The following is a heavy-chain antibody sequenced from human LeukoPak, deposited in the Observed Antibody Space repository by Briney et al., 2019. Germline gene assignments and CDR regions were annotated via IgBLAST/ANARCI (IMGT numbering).Heavy chain of an antibody. CDR3: ARDPSGWHSMDY. J-gene: IGHJ4*02. CDR2: ISPDGSSA. CDR1: EFSFSSYW. D-gene: IGHD6-19*01. V-gene: IGHV3-74*01. Sequence: GGSLRLSCAASEFSFSSYWMHWVRQAPGKGLVWVSRISPDGSSASYADSVRGRFTISRDNAKNILYLQMNSLRAEETAVYYCARDPSGWHSMDYWGQGSLVTVSS.